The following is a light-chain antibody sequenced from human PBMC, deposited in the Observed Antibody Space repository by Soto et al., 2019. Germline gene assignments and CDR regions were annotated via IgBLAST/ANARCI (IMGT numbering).Light chain of an antibody. V-gene: IGKV3-20*01. CDR3: QQSASSPFT. CDR1: QSVSASY. CDR2: GAS. J-gene: IGKJ2*01. Sequence: DIELTQSPGTLSLSPGDRATISCRASQSVSASYLAWYQQKPGQSPRFLISGASSMATGIPKRFSGSGSETDFTLTISRLEPEDFAVYFCQQSASSPFTFGQGTKVQIK.